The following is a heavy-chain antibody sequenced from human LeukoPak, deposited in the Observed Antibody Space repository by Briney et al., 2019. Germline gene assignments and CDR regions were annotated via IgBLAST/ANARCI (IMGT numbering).Heavy chain of an antibody. CDR1: GYTFTSNS. J-gene: IGHJ4*02. D-gene: IGHD2-8*02. V-gene: IGHV1-46*01. CDR3: AREGTGPDY. Sequence: ASVKVSCKASGYTFTSNSINWVRQAPGQGLEWMGIINPSGGSTSYAQKFQGRVTMTRDTSTSTVYMELSSLRSEDTAVYYCAREGTGPDYWGQGTLVTVSS. CDR2: INPSGGST.